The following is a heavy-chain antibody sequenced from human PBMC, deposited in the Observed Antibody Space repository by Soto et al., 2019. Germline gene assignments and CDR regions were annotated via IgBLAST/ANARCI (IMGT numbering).Heavy chain of an antibody. CDR1: GNTLTGNY. J-gene: IGHJ4*02. D-gene: IGHD2-21*02. CDR3: ARSPGGVVTAMYYFDY. V-gene: IGHV1-2*04. CDR2: INPNSGGT. Sequence: GASVKVSWEASGNTLTGNYMHWGMQAPGQRLERMGWINPNSGGTNYAQKFQGWVTMTRDTSISTAYMELSRLRSDDTAVYYCARSPGGVVTAMYYFDYWGQGTLVTVSS.